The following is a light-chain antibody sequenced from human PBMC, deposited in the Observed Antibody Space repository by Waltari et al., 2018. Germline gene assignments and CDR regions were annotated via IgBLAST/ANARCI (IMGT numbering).Light chain of an antibody. CDR3: LHRSNWPPLFT. CDR2: DTF. Sequence: EIVLTQSPVTLSLSPGERATLSCRASQSVSRYLAWYQQKPGQAPRHLSYDTFSRASGIPARFRCSGSGTDFTLTISSLEPEDFAVYYCLHRSNWPPLFTFGPGTKVDIK. V-gene: IGKV3-11*01. CDR1: QSVSRY. J-gene: IGKJ3*01.